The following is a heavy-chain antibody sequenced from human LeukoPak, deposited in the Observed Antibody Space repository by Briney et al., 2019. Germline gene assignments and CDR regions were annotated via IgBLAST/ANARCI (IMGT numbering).Heavy chain of an antibody. J-gene: IGHJ4*02. V-gene: IGHV3-23*01. CDR1: GFFFSNYD. CDR3: VRGVTVTTDF. D-gene: IGHD4-17*01. CDR2: LSSSGGST. Sequence: GGSLRLSCVASGFFFSNYDMNWVRQAPGKGLEWVSGLSSSGGSTFYADSVKGRFTISRDNSKNTVYLQMNSLRGEGTAIYYCVRGVTVTTDFWGQGTLVTVSS.